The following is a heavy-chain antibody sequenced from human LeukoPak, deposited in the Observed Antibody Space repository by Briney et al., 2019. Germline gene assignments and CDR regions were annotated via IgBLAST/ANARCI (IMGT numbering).Heavy chain of an antibody. V-gene: IGHV1-69*13. D-gene: IGHD2-21*02. CDR3: ARDPNPTYCGGDCYFGSWFDP. CDR2: IIPIFGTA. Sequence: SVKVSCKASGGTFSSYAIIWVRQTPGQGLEWMGGIIPIFGTANYAQKFQGRVTITADESTSTAYMELSSLRSEDTAVYYCARDPNPTYCGGDCYFGSWFDPWGQGTLVTVSS. J-gene: IGHJ5*02. CDR1: GGTFSSYA.